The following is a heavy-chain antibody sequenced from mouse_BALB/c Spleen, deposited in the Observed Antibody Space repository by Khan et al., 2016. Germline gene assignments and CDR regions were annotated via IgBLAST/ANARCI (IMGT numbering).Heavy chain of an antibody. CDR1: GYMFNEYI. CDR2: FYPLSGSI. D-gene: IGHD4-1*01. V-gene: IGHV1-62-2*01. Sequence: QVQLQQSGAGLVKPGASVKLSCKASGYMFNEYIIHWVKQRPGLGLEWIGWFYPLSGSIKYDEKFKDKATMSADKSSSTAYMELSRLTSEDSAVYFCARQDGNPHYAMDYWGQGTSVTVSS. J-gene: IGHJ4*01. CDR3: ARQDGNPHYAMDY.